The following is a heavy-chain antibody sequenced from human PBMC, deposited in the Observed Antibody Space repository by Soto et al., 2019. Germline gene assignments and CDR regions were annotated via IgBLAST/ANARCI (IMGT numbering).Heavy chain of an antibody. Sequence: QVQLQESGLGLVKPSETLSLTCTVSGGSISSYYWTWIRQTPGKGLGWIGYIYYTGTTNYNPSLKSRVTISVDMSKNQFSMNLSTVTAADTAVYYCARQGRDYGSGSYYNWFDPWGQGTLVTVSS. V-gene: IGHV4-59*01. J-gene: IGHJ5*02. D-gene: IGHD3-10*01. CDR3: ARQGRDYGSGSYYNWFDP. CDR2: IYYTGTT. CDR1: GGSISSYY.